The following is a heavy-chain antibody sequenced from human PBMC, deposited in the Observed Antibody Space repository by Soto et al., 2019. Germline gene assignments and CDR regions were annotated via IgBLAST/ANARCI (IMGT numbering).Heavy chain of an antibody. J-gene: IGHJ6*02. CDR3: ARGRGSSSPAYHYYYYGMDV. V-gene: IGHV4-38-2*01. CDR2: IYHSGST. Sequence: PSETLSLTCAVSGYSISSGYYWGWIRQPPGKGLEWIGSIYHSGSTNYNPSLKSRVTISVDTSKNQFSLKLSSVTAADTAVYYCARGRGSSSPAYHYYYYGMDVWGQGTTVTVSS. CDR1: GYSISSGYY. D-gene: IGHD6-6*01.